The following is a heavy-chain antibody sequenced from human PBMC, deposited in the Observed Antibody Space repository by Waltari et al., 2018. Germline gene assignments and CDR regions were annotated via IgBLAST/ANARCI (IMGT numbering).Heavy chain of an antibody. J-gene: IGHJ4*02. Sequence: QVQLQESGPGLVKPSQTLSLTCSVSGGSITSGIYYWTWIRQPAGKGLEWIGRIYTSGNTDYNPSLKSRVTMSRDTSKNQFSLNLSSVTAADTAVYYCARFPRDDSFDYGGQGTLVTVSS. CDR2: IYTSGNT. D-gene: IGHD1-1*01. CDR3: ARFPRDDSFDY. V-gene: IGHV4-61*02. CDR1: GGSITSGIYY.